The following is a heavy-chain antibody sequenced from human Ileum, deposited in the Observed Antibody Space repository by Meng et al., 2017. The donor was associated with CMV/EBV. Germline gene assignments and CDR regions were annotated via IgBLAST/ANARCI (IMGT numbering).Heavy chain of an antibody. Sequence: GESLKISCAASGFTFNKYCMTWVRQSPGKGLEWVAITKQDESEKHYVDSVKGRFTIFRDDAKNSLYLQMNSLSAEDTAVYFCARWGVEGANFGLDHWGQGILVTVSS. CDR1: GFTFNKYC. D-gene: IGHD1-26*01. V-gene: IGHV3-7*01. CDR3: ARWGVEGANFGLDH. CDR2: TKQDESEK. J-gene: IGHJ4*02.